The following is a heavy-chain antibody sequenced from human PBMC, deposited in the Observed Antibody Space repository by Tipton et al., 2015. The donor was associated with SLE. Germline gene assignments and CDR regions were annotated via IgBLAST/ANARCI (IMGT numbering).Heavy chain of an antibody. CDR3: AKFEVANDFYLDY. CDR1: GFSFRSYA. D-gene: IGHD2-15*01. J-gene: IGHJ4*02. V-gene: IGHV3-23*01. Sequence: SLRLSCIASGFSFRSYAMSWVRRAPGRGLEWVSAIGGGGGSTYYADSVKGRFTISSDNSRNILFLQMKSLRADDTAIYYCAKFEVANDFYLDYWGQGAQVTVSS. CDR2: IGGGGGST.